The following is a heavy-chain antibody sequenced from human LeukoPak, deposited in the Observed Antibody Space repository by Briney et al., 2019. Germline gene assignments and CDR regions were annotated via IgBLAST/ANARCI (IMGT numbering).Heavy chain of an antibody. J-gene: IGHJ4*02. CDR2: ISYDGNNK. V-gene: IGHV3-30-3*01. CDR1: GFTFSSYA. CDR3: ARDGYYSGWYPGGGFLDY. Sequence: GGSLRLSCEASGFTFSSYAIHWVRQAPGKGLEWVAVISYDGNNKYYADSVKGRFIISRDNSKNTLYLQMNSLRTEDTAMYYCARDGYYSGWYPGGGFLDYWGQGTLVTVSS. D-gene: IGHD6-19*01.